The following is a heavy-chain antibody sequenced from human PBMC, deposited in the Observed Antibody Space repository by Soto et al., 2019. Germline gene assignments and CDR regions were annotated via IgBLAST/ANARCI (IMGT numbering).Heavy chain of an antibody. CDR2: ISSSSSYT. CDR3: ARIRSIVGANYFDY. D-gene: IGHD1-26*01. CDR1: GFTFSSYS. V-gene: IGHV3-21*01. J-gene: IGHJ4*02. Sequence: PGGSLRLSCAASGFTFSSYSMNWVRQAPGKGLEWVSSISSSSSYTNYADSVKGRFTISRDNAKNSLYLQMNSLRAEDTAVYYCARIRSIVGANYFDYWGQGTLVTVSS.